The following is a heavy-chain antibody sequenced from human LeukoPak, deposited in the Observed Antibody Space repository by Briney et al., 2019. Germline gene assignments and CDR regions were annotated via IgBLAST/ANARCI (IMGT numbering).Heavy chain of an antibody. J-gene: IGHJ4*02. CDR1: GFTFSSYA. D-gene: IGHD5-18*01. Sequence: GGSLRLSCAASGFTFSSYAMSWVRQAPGKGLEWVSAISGSGGSTYYVDSVKGRFTISRDNSKNMLYLQMNSLRAEDTAVYYCANVAEIQLWLKCFDYWGQGTLVTVSS. CDR2: ISGSGGST. V-gene: IGHV3-23*01. CDR3: ANVAEIQLWLKCFDY.